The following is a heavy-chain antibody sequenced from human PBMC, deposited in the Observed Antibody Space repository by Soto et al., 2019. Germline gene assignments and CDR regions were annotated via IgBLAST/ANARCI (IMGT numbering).Heavy chain of an antibody. CDR2: IYSGGST. V-gene: IGHV3-53*01. Sequence: LGGSLRLSCAASGFTVSSNYMSWVRQAPGKGLEWVSVIYSGGSTYYADSVKGRFTISRDNSKNTLYLQMNSLRAEDTAVYYCARPHGGNSLDYGMDVWGQGTTVTVSS. CDR1: GFTVSSNY. J-gene: IGHJ6*02. D-gene: IGHD4-4*01. CDR3: ARPHGGNSLDYGMDV.